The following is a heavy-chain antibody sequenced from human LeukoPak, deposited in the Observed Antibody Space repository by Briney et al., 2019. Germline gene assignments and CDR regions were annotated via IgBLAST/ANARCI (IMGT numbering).Heavy chain of an antibody. D-gene: IGHD6-19*01. J-gene: IGHJ4*02. Sequence: ASVKVSCKASGYTFTGYYMHWVRQAPGQGLEWMGWINPNSGGTNYAQKFQGRVTMTRDTSISTAYMELSRLRSDDTAVYYCARGPALGYSSGWYSDYWGQGTLVTVSS. CDR2: INPNSGGT. CDR3: ARGPALGYSSGWYSDY. V-gene: IGHV1-2*02. CDR1: GYTFTGYY.